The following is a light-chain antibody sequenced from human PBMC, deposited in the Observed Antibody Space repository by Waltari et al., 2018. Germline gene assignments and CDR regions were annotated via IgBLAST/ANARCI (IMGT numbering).Light chain of an antibody. CDR3: NSYTTSNTYV. V-gene: IGLV2-14*03. CDR1: NSDIGAFYY. CDR2: DVN. Sequence: QSALTQPASMSGSPGQSITISCTGTNSDIGAFYYVSWYQQHPGKAPRLFIYDVNNRPSGISNRFSGSQSGNTASLTISGLQAEDEADYYCNSYTTSNTYVFGGGTKVTVL. J-gene: IGLJ1*01.